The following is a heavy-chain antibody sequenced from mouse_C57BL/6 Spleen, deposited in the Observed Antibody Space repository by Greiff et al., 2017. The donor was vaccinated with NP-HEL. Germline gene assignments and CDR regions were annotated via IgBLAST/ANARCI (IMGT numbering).Heavy chain of an antibody. CDR3: ARRNSQGGMDY. CDR1: GYTFTSYD. J-gene: IGHJ4*01. V-gene: IGHV1-85*01. CDR2: IYPRDGST. D-gene: IGHD4-1*02. Sequence: QVQLQQSGPELVKPGASVKLSCKASGYTFTSYDINWVKQRPGQGLEWIGWIYPRDGSTTYNEKFKGKATLTVDTSSSTAYMELHSLTSEDSAVYFCARRNSQGGMDYWGQGTSVTVSS.